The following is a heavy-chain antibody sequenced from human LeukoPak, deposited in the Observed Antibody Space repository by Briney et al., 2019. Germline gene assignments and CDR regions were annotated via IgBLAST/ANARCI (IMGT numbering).Heavy chain of an antibody. CDR1: GGSISSSTYF. CDR2: IYYYSGST. J-gene: IGHJ4*02. V-gene: IGHV4-39*07. D-gene: IGHD6-13*01. CDR3: ARVPLGPDPIAAAGTNYFDY. Sequence: SETLSLTCTVSGGSISSSTYFWGWIRQPPGKGLEWIGSIYYYSGSTNYNPSLKSRVTMSVDTSKNQFSLKLNSVTVADTAVYYCARVPLGPDPIAAAGTNYFDYWGQGTLVTVSS.